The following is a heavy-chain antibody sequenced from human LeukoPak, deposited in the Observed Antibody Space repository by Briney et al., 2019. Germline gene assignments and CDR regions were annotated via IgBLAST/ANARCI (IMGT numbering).Heavy chain of an antibody. CDR2: INTDGRST. J-gene: IGHJ4*02. V-gene: IGHV3-74*01. CDR3: ARDETAVGSPG. CDR1: GFTFSSYW. Sequence: GGSLRLSCAASGFTFSSYWMHWVRQAPGKGLVWVSRINTDGRSTSYVDSVKGRFTISRDNAKNSLYLQMNSLRAEDTAVYYCARDETAVGSPGWGQGTLVTVSS. D-gene: IGHD6-19*01.